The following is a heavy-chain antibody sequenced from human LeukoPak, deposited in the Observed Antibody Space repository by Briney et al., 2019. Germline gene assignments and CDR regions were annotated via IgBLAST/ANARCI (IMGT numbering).Heavy chain of an antibody. CDR2: INHSGST. Sequence: SETLSLTCAVYGGSFSGYYWSWIRQPPGKGLEWIGEINHSGSTNYNPSLKSRVTISVDTSKNQFSLKLSSVTAADTAVYYCARVRIVGAMVFDYWGQGTLVTVSS. J-gene: IGHJ4*02. V-gene: IGHV4-34*01. CDR1: GGSFSGYY. D-gene: IGHD1-26*01. CDR3: ARVRIVGAMVFDY.